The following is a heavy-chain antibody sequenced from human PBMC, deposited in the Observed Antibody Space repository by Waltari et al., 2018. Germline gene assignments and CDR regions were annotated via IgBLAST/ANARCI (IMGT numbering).Heavy chain of an antibody. J-gene: IGHJ5*02. CDR2: ITAGNGNT. CDR3: ARGRAVVAATGWFDP. Sequence: QVQLVQSGAEVKKPGASVKVSCKASGYTFPSYAMHWVRQAPGQRLEWMGWITAGNGNTKYSQKFQGRVTITRDTSASTAYMELSSLRSEDTAVYYCARGRAVVAATGWFDPWGQGTLVTVSS. CDR1: GYTFPSYA. D-gene: IGHD2-15*01. V-gene: IGHV1-3*01.